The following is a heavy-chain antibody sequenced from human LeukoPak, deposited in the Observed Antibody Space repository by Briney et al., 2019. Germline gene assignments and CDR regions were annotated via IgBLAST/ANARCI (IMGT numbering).Heavy chain of an antibody. V-gene: IGHV3-15*07. CDR3: TTDKYDGSGYYVDY. Sequence: TGGSLRLSCAASGFTFSNAWVNWVRQAPGKGLEWVGRIKSKTDGGTTDYAAPVKGRFTISRDDSKNTLYLQMHSLKTEDTAVYYCTTDKYDGSGYYVDYWGQGTLVTVSS. CDR2: IKSKTDGGTT. D-gene: IGHD3-22*01. J-gene: IGHJ4*02. CDR1: GFTFSNAW.